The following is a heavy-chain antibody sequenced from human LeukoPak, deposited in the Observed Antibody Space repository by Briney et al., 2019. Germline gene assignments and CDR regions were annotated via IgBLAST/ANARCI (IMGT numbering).Heavy chain of an antibody. J-gene: IGHJ4*02. V-gene: IGHV3-33*01. CDR2: IWYDGINE. CDR3: ARDWYGSGRIDY. D-gene: IGHD3-10*01. CDR1: GFTFSSSG. Sequence: PGRSLRLSCAASGFTFSSSGMHWVRQAPGKGLEWVALIWYDGINEYYADSVKGRFTISRDDSKNTLYLQMNSLRAEDTAVYYCARDWYGSGRIDYWGQGTLVTVSS.